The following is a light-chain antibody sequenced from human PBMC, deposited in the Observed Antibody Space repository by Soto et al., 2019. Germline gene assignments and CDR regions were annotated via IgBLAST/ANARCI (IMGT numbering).Light chain of an antibody. Sequence: QLVLTQSHSASASLGASVKLICTLSSGHSSYAIAWHQKQPGKGPRYLMDLNNDGSHTKGDGIPDRFSGSSSGADRYLIISSLQSEDEADYYCQTWGTGFQFFGGGTKLTVL. CDR3: QTWGTGFQF. CDR2: LNNDGSH. CDR1: SGHSSYA. V-gene: IGLV4-69*01. J-gene: IGLJ2*01.